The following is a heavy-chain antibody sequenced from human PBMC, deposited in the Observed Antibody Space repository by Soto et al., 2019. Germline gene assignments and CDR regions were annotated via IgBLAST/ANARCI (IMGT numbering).Heavy chain of an antibody. V-gene: IGHV3-7*03. CDR1: GFTFSSYW. CDR3: ARELGVIDYGMDV. D-gene: IGHD3-16*02. J-gene: IGHJ6*02. CDR2: IKQDGSEK. Sequence: GGSLRLSCAASGFTFSSYWMSWVRQAPGKGLEWVANIKQDGSEKYYVDSVKGRFTISRDNAKNSLYLQMNSLRAEDTAVYYCARELGVIDYGMDVWGQGTTVTVSS.